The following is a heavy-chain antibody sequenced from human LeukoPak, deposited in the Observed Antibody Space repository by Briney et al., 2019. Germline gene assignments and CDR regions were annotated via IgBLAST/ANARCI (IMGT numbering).Heavy chain of an antibody. CDR3: ARAYGATEFFEY. D-gene: IGHD4-17*01. Sequence: GESLKISCQGSGYKFSNYWVGWVRQMPGKGLEWMGIVYPDDSDTRYSPSFQGQVTISADKSISTAYLQWNTLRALDTAMYYCARAYGATEFFEYWGQGTRVTVSS. CDR1: GYKFSNYW. J-gene: IGHJ4*02. CDR2: VYPDDSDT. V-gene: IGHV5-51*01.